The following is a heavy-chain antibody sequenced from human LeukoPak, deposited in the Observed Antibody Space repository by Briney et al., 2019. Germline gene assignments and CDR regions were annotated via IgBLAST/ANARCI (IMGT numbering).Heavy chain of an antibody. CDR3: ARGADSGYSSDN. Sequence: GSLRLSCAASGFTFSDYYMSWIRQAPGKGLEWLSYISSSGTTIYYADSVRGRFTISRDNAKNTLYLQMNSLRAEDMAVYYCARGADSGYSSDNWGQGTLVSVSS. CDR2: ISSSGTTI. J-gene: IGHJ4*02. CDR1: GFTFSDYY. V-gene: IGHV3-11*04. D-gene: IGHD3-9*01.